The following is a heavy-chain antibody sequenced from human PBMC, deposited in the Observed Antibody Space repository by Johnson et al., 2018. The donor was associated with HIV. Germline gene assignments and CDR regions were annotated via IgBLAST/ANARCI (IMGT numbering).Heavy chain of an antibody. J-gene: IGHJ3*02. V-gene: IGHV3-23*04. Sequence: MLLVESVGGLVQPGGSLRLSCAASGFTFSSYAMSWVRQAPGKGLEWVSAISGSGGSTYYADSVKGRFTISRDNSKNSLYLQMNSLRPEDTGLYYCAKDIASGYTNGGTLDIWGQGTMVTVSS. CDR3: AKDIASGYTNGGTLDI. CDR1: GFTFSSYA. CDR2: ISGSGGST. D-gene: IGHD6-19*01.